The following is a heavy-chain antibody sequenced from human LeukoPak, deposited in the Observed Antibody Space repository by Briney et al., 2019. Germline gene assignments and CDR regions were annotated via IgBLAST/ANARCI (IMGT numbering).Heavy chain of an antibody. CDR2: ISSSGSTI. CDR3: ARVGTWIQLWLDY. V-gene: IGHV3-48*03. Sequence: TGGSLRLSCAASGFTFSSYEMNWVRQAPGKGLEWVSYISSSGSTIYYADSVKGRFTISRDNAKNSLYLQMNSLRAEDTAVYYCARVGTWIQLWLDYWGQGTLVTVSS. CDR1: GFTFSSYE. D-gene: IGHD5-18*01. J-gene: IGHJ4*02.